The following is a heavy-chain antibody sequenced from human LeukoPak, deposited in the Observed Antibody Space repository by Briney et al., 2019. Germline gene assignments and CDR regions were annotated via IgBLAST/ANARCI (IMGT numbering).Heavy chain of an antibody. D-gene: IGHD2-2*01. J-gene: IGHJ4*02. CDR2: ISSSSSYI. CDR3: ARSRVFDY. CDR1: GFTFSSYS. Sequence: KSGGSLRLSCAASGFTFSSYSMNWVRQAPGKGLKWVSSISSSSSYIYYADSVKGRFTISRDNAKNTLYLQMNSLRAEDTAVYYCARSRVFDYWGQGTLVTVSS. V-gene: IGHV3-21*01.